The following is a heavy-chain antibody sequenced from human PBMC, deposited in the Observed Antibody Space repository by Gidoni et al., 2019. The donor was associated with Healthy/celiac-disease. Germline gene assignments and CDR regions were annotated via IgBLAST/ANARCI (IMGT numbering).Heavy chain of an antibody. D-gene: IGHD4-17*01. Sequence: EVQLVESGGGLVQPGRSLRLSCAASGFTFDDYAMHWVRQAPGKGLEGGSGISWNSGSIGYADSVKGRFTISRDNAKNSLYLQMNSLRAEDTALYYCAKESGFSTVTTSDWYFDLWGRGTLVTVSS. CDR2: ISWNSGSI. J-gene: IGHJ2*01. CDR1: GFTFDDYA. V-gene: IGHV3-9*01. CDR3: AKESGFSTVTTSDWYFDL.